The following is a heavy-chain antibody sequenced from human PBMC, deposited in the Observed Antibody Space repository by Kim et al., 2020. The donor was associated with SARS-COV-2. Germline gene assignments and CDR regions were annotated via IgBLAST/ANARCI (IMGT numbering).Heavy chain of an antibody. J-gene: IGHJ6*02. CDR3: AKVGSSSSGRYYYYGMDV. CDR2: ISWNSGSI. CDR1: GFTFGGYA. V-gene: IGHV3-9*01. Sequence: GGSLRLSCAASGFTFGGYAMHWVRQAPGKGLEWVSGISWNSGSIDYADSVKGRFTISRDNAKNSLYLQMNSLRAEDTALYYCAKVGSSSSGRYYYYGMDVWGQGTTVTVSS. D-gene: IGHD6-6*01.